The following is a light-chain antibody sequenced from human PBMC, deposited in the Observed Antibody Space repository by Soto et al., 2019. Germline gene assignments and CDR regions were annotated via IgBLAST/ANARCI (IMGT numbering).Light chain of an antibody. CDR1: EDIISY. CDR3: QQSHNAPLT. Sequence: DIRMTQSPSSLSASVGDRVTLTCRASEDIISYLNWYQHKPGRAPTVLVYGATNLPSGVASRFSGSGSGTEFTFTISSLQPEDFATYYCQQSHNAPLTFGGGNKVE. J-gene: IGKJ4*01. V-gene: IGKV1-39*01. CDR2: GAT.